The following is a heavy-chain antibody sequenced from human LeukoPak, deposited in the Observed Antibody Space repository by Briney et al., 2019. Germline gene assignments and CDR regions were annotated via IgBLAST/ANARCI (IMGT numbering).Heavy chain of an antibody. V-gene: IGHV6-1*01. CDR3: AREYISPYYYYYYMDV. D-gene: IGHD6-13*01. Sequence: QTPSHTPVLSGGRVSSNIAGWNWIKQSPSRGLEWLGRTYAVSVKSRITINPDASKNQFSLQLSSVTPEDTAVYYCAREYISPYYYYYYMDVWGKGTTVTVSS. CDR1: GGRVSSNIAG. CDR2: TY. J-gene: IGHJ6*03.